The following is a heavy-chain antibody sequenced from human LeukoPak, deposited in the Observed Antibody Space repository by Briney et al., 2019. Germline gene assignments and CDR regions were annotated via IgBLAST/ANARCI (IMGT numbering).Heavy chain of an antibody. CDR2: INPNSGGT. V-gene: IGHV1-2*02. CDR1: GYTFTGYY. CDR3: AKESSLLVLWYGDYFDY. Sequence: ASVKVSCKASGYTFTGYYMHWVRQAPGQGLEWMGWINPNSGGTNYAQKFQGRVTMTRDTSISTVYMELSRLRSDDTAVYYCAKESSLLVLWYGDYFDYWGQGTLVTVSS. D-gene: IGHD2-21*01. J-gene: IGHJ4*02.